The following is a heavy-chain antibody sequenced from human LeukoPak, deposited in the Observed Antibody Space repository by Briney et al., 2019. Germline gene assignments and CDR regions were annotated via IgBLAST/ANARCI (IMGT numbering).Heavy chain of an antibody. CDR2: IIPILGIA. CDR1: GGTFSSYA. CDR3: ARGLYYYDSRGSPHAFDI. V-gene: IGHV1-69*04. J-gene: IGHJ3*02. D-gene: IGHD3-22*01. Sequence: ASVKVSCKASGGTFSSYAISWVRQAPGQGLEWMGRIIPILGIANYAQKFQGRVTITADKSTSTAYMELSSLRSEDTAVYYCARGLYYYDSRGSPHAFDIWGQGTMVTVSS.